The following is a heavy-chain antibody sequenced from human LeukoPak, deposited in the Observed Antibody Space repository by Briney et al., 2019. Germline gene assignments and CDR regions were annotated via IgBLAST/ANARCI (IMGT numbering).Heavy chain of an antibody. CDR1: GFTFDDYG. V-gene: IGHV3-30*02. CDR3: AKDTSGWSDY. Sequence: PGGSLRLSCAASGFTFDDYGMSWVRQAPGKGLEWVAFIRYDGSNKYYADSVKGRFTISRDNSKNTLYLQMNSLRAEDTAVYYCAKDTSGWSDYWGQGTLVTVSS. D-gene: IGHD2-15*01. CDR2: IRYDGSNK. J-gene: IGHJ4*02.